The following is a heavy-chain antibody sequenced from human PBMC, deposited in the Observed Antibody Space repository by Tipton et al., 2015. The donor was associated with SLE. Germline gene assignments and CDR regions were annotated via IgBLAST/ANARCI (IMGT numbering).Heavy chain of an antibody. CDR3: ATASSSQAYYFDY. D-gene: IGHD6-6*01. J-gene: IGHJ4*02. CDR1: GYSISSGYY. V-gene: IGHV4-38-2*02. Sequence: TLSLTCTVSGYSISSGYYWGWIRQPPGKGLEWIGSIYHSGSTYYNPSLKSRVTISVDTSKNQFSLKLSSVTAADTAVYYCATASSSQAYYFDYWGQGTLVTVSS. CDR2: IYHSGST.